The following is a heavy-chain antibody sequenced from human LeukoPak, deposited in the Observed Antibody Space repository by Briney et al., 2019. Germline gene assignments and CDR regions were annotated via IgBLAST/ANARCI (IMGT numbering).Heavy chain of an antibody. CDR3: ARAIHGSGSYYHY. CDR2: INHSGST. J-gene: IGHJ4*02. Sequence: SETLSLTCAVYGGSFSGYYWSWIRRPPGKGLEWIGEINHSGSTNYNPSPKSRVTISVDTSKNQFSLKLSSVTAADTAVYYCARAIHGSGSYYHYWGQGTLVTVSS. D-gene: IGHD3-10*01. V-gene: IGHV4-34*01. CDR1: GGSFSGYY.